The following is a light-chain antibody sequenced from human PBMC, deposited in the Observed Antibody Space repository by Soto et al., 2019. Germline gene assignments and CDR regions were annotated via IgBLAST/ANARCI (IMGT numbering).Light chain of an antibody. J-gene: IGLJ2*01. CDR3: SSYTTSNTLV. CDR2: DVT. V-gene: IGLV2-14*03. CDR1: SSDVGAYNF. Sequence: QSALTQPASASGSPGQSITISCTGTSSDVGAYNFVSWYQQHPGKAPKLMIYDVTNRPSGVSSRFSGSKSGNTASLAISGLQAEDEADYYCSSYTTSNTLVFGGGTKVTVL.